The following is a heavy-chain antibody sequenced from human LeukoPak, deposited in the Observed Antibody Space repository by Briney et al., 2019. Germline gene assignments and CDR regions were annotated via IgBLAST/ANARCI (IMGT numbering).Heavy chain of an antibody. V-gene: IGHV4-30-2*01. CDR2: IYHSGST. J-gene: IGHJ5*02. Sequence: SETLSLTCAVSGGSISSGGYSWSWIRQPPGKGLEWIGYIYHSGSTYYSPSLKSRVTISVDRSKNQFSLKLSSVTAADTAVYYCARVKVNWFDPWGQGTLVTVSS. CDR1: GGSISSGGYS. CDR3: ARVKVNWFDP.